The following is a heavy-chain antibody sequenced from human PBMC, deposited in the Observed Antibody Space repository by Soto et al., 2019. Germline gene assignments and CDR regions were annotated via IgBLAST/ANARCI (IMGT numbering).Heavy chain of an antibody. Sequence: PSDTLYLTCSFAGSSISSYYWNWMRHPPGKGLEWIGYIYYSGSTNYNPSLKSRVTISVDTSKNQFSLKLSSVTAADTAVYYCARVARSGSYQYYFDYWGQGTLVTVS. CDR1: GSSISSYY. D-gene: IGHD3-10*01. CDR3: ARVARSGSYQYYFDY. J-gene: IGHJ4*02. CDR2: IYYSGST. V-gene: IGHV4-59*08.